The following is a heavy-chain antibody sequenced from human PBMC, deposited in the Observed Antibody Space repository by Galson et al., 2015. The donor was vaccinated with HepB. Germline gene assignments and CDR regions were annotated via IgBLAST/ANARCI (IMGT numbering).Heavy chain of an antibody. V-gene: IGHV3-48*02. J-gene: IGHJ3*02. Sequence: SLRLSCAASGFTFSSYSMNWVRQAPGKGLEWVSYISSSSSTIYYADSVKGRFTISRDNAKNSLYLQMNSLRDEDTAVYYCAGLVRRFDAFDIWGQGTMVTVSS. CDR1: GFTFSSYS. CDR3: AGLVRRFDAFDI. D-gene: IGHD3-9*01. CDR2: ISSSSSTI.